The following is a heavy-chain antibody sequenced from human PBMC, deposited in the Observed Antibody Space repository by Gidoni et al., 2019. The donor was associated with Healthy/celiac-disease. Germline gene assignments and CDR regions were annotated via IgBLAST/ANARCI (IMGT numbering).Heavy chain of an antibody. CDR1: GFTFSSYL. CDR3: AREVLAVAGT. CDR2: IKQDGSEK. Sequence: LVDSGGGLVQPGGSLSLSGAADGFTFSSYLMSWVRQAPGKGLEWVANIKQDGSEKYYVDYVKGRFTISRDNAKNSLYLQMNSLRAEDTAVYYCAREVLAVAGTWGQGTLVTVSS. V-gene: IGHV3-7*01. J-gene: IGHJ4*02. D-gene: IGHD6-19*01.